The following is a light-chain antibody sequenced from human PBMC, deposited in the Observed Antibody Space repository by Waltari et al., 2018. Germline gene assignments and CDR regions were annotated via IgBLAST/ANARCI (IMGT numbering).Light chain of an antibody. CDR1: QSISSY. CDR2: AAS. V-gene: IGKV1-39*01. CDR3: QQSYITLIT. Sequence: DIQMTQSPSSLSASVGARVTITCRASQSISSYLNWYQQKPGKAPKLLIYAASSLESGVPSRFSGSGSGTDFTLTISSLEPEDFATYYCQQSYITLITFGQGTRLEIK. J-gene: IGKJ5*01.